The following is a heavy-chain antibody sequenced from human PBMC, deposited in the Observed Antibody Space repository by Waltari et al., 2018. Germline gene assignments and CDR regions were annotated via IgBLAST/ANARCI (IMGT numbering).Heavy chain of an antibody. CDR1: GGSISSHY. CDR2: IYYSGST. J-gene: IGHJ4*02. D-gene: IGHD2-8*02. CDR3: ARGMVGYAL. V-gene: IGHV4-59*11. Sequence: QVQLQESGPGLVKPSETLSLTCTVSGGSISSHYWSWIRQPPGKGLEGIGYIYYSGSTNYNPSLKSRVTISVDTSKNQFSLKLSSVTAADTAVYYCARGMVGYALWGQGTLVTVSS.